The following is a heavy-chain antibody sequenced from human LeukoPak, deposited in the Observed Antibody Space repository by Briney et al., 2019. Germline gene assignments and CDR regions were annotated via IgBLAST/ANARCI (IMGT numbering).Heavy chain of an antibody. CDR2: ISYDGSNK. V-gene: IGHV3-30-3*01. CDR3: ARNYDFWSGYYRHYYGMDV. Sequence: PGRSLRLSCAASGFTFSSYAMHWVRQAPGKGLEWVSVISYDGSNKYYADSVNGRFPISRDNSMNTLYLQMNSLRAEDTAVYYCARNYDFWSGYYRHYYGMDVWGQGTTVTVSS. J-gene: IGHJ6*02. CDR1: GFTFSSYA. D-gene: IGHD3-3*01.